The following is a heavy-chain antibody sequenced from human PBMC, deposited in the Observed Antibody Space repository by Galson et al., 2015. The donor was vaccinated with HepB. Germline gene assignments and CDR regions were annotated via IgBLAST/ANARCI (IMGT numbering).Heavy chain of an antibody. CDR2: ISSSSSYI. Sequence: SLRLSCAASGFTFSSYSMNWVRQAPGKGLEWVSSISSSSSYIYYADSVKGRFTISRDNAKNSLYLQMNSLRAEDTAVYYCARGVVVVPAAIPNWFDPWGQGTLVTVTS. D-gene: IGHD2-2*02. J-gene: IGHJ5*02. V-gene: IGHV3-21*01. CDR3: ARGVVVVPAAIPNWFDP. CDR1: GFTFSSYS.